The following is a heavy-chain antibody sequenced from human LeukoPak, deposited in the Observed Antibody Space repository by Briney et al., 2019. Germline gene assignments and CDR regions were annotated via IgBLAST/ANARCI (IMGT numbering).Heavy chain of an antibody. CDR2: ISSSSIYT. Sequence: GGSLRLSCAAPGFTFSDYYMSWVRQAPGKGLEWVSYISSSSIYTNYADSVKGRFTISRDNAKNSLYLQMNSLRAEDTAVYYCARDLQQQPGRGCYFDYWGQGTLVTVSS. CDR3: ARDLQQQPGRGCYFDY. J-gene: IGHJ4*02. D-gene: IGHD6-13*01. V-gene: IGHV3-11*06. CDR1: GFTFSDYY.